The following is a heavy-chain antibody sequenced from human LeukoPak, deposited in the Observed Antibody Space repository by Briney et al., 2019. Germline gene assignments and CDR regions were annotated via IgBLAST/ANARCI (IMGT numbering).Heavy chain of an antibody. J-gene: IGHJ5*02. D-gene: IGHD6-13*01. CDR1: GGSISSGSYY. Sequence: SQTLSLTCTVSGGSISSGSYYWSWIRQPAGKGLEWIGRIYTSGSTNYNPSLKSRVTISVDTSKNQFSLKLSSVTAADTAVYYCARGRPGIAAAGTGFWFDPWGQGTLVTVSS. CDR2: IYTSGST. V-gene: IGHV4-61*02. CDR3: ARGRPGIAAAGTGFWFDP.